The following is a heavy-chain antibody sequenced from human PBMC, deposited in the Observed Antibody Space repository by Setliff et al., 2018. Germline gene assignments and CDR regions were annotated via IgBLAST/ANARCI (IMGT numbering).Heavy chain of an antibody. J-gene: IGHJ4*02. D-gene: IGHD3-22*01. CDR1: GYTFTSYG. V-gene: IGHV1-18*01. CDR2: ISAYNGNT. CDR3: ARPLPTGYYDSSGYFDY. Sequence: ASVKVSCKASGYTFTSYGISWVRQAPGQGLEWMGWISAYNGNTHYAQKLQGRVTMTTDTSTSTAHMELRSLRSDDTAVYYCARPLPTGYYDSSGYFDYWGQGPLVTVSS.